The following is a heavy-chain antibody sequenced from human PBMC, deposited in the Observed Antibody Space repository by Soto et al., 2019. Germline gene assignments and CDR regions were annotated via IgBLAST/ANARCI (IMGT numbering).Heavy chain of an antibody. Sequence: PSQTKSLTCAVYGGSFSGYYWRWIRQHPEKELEWIGEINHSRSTNYNPSLKSRVTISVDTSKNQFSLKLSSVTAADTAVYYCVRVRAYYGSGRCYMDVWGKGTTVTVSS. J-gene: IGHJ6*03. CDR3: VRVRAYYGSGRCYMDV. CDR2: INHSRST. CDR1: GGSFSGYY. V-gene: IGHV4-34*01. D-gene: IGHD3-10*01.